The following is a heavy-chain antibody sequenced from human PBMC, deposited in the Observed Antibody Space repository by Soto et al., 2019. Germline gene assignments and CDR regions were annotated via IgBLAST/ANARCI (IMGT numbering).Heavy chain of an antibody. V-gene: IGHV6-1*01. J-gene: IGHJ5*02. D-gene: IGHD6-13*01. CDR3: AREPQYSSRGYRSNRWFDP. Sequence: SQTLSLTCAISGDSVSSNSAAWNWIRQSPSRGLEWLGRTYYRSKWYNDYAVSVKSRITINPDTSKNQFSLQLNSVTPEDTAVYYCAREPQYSSRGYRSNRWFDPWGQGTLVTVSS. CDR1: GDSVSSNSAA. CDR2: TYYRSKWYN.